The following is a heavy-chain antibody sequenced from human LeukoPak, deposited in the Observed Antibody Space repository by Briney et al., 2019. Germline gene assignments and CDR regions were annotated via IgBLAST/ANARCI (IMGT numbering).Heavy chain of an antibody. CDR1: GYSISNGYY. J-gene: IGHJ4*02. CDR2: IHHSGTT. CDR3: ARTPYSGSYSYFDY. V-gene: IGHV4-38-2*02. D-gene: IGHD1-26*01. Sequence: PSGTLSLTCTVSGYSISNGYYWGWIRQPPGKGLEWIGNIHHSGTTYYNPSLKSRVTKSLDTSKNQFSLNLSSVTAADTAVYYCARTPYSGSYSYFDYWGQGTLVTVSS.